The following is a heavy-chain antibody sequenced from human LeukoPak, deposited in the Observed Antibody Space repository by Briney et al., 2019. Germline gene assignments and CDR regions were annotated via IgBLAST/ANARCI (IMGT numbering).Heavy chain of an antibody. CDR2: ISWNSGSI. J-gene: IGHJ6*02. V-gene: IGHV3-9*01. Sequence: RSLRLSCAASGFTFDDYAMHWVRQAPGKGLEWVSGISWNSGSIGYADSVKGRFTISRDNAKNSLYLQMNSLRAEDTALYYCAKVGSGWSYGMDVWGQGTTVTVSS. CDR1: GFTFDDYA. CDR3: AKVGSGWSYGMDV. D-gene: IGHD6-19*01.